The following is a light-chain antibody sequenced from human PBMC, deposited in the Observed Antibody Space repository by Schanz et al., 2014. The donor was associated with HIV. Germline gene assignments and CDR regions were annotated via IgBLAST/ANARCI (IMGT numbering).Light chain of an antibody. V-gene: IGKV3-11*01. J-gene: IGKJ1*01. CDR3: QHRRNWPWT. CDR2: GAS. CDR1: QSVGSN. Sequence: EIVMTQSPATLSVSPGEGATLSCRASQSVGSNLAWYQQKPGQAPRLLIYGASTRATGIPARFSGSGSGTDFTLTISSLEPEDFAVYYCQHRRNWPWTFGQGTKVQIK.